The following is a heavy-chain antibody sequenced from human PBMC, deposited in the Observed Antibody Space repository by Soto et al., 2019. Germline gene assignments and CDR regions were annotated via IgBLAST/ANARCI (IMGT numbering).Heavy chain of an antibody. CDR2: IYYSGST. V-gene: IGHV4-59*01. CDR1: GGSISSYY. Sequence: QVQLQESGPGLVKPSETLSLTCTVSGGSISSYYWSWIRQPPGKGLEWIGYIYYSGSTKYNPSLKSRVTISVDTSKNQFSLKLSSVTAADTAVYYCARRYGSAFDIWGQGTMVTVSS. CDR3: ARRYGSAFDI. J-gene: IGHJ3*02. D-gene: IGHD3-10*01.